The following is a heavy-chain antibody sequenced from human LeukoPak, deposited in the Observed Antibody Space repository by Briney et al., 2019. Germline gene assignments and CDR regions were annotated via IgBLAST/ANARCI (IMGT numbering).Heavy chain of an antibody. V-gene: IGHV3-23*01. CDR1: GFTFSSYA. CDR3: AKGGESGYSYGYGPNYYYGMDV. Sequence: GGSLRLSCAASGFTFSSYAMSWVRQAPGKGLEWVSAISGSGGSTYYADSVKGRFTISRDNSKNTLYLQMNSLRAEDTAVYYCAKGGESGYSYGYGPNYYYGMDVWGQGTTVTVSS. J-gene: IGHJ6*02. D-gene: IGHD5-18*01. CDR2: ISGSGGST.